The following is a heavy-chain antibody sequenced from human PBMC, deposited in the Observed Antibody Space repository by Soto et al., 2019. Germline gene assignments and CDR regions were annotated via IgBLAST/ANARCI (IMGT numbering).Heavy chain of an antibody. CDR2: IYPGASDT. CDR1: GYTFTDYW. Sequence: PGESLKISCKGSGYTFTDYWIGCVRQLPGKGLEGMGIIYPGASDTRYSPSFQGHVTIPVDKSTSAAYLQWNTLKASDTAMYYCARHFSNFRYYCYAMEFRAQGTTVTGSS. J-gene: IGHJ6*01. CDR3: ARHFSNFRYYCYAMEF. D-gene: IGHD4-4*01. V-gene: IGHV5-51*01.